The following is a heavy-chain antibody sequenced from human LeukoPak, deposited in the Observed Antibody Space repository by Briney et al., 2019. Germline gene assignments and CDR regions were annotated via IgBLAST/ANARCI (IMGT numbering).Heavy chain of an antibody. CDR1: GFTFSSYT. Sequence: PGGSLRLSCAASGFTFSSYTMHWIRQAPGKGLEWVSAISGSGGSTYYADSVKGRFTISRDNSKNTLYLQMNSLRAEDTAVYYCAKFNGVYSSSWYMGFDYWGQGTLVTVSS. CDR3: AKFNGVYSSSWYMGFDY. J-gene: IGHJ4*02. CDR2: ISGSGGST. D-gene: IGHD6-13*01. V-gene: IGHV3-23*01.